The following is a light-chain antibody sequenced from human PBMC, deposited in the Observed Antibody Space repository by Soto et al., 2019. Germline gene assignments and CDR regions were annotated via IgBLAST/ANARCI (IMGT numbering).Light chain of an antibody. CDR1: QGISKY. Sequence: DIQMTQSPSSLSASVGDRVTITCRASQGISKYLAWYQQKPGKVPKLLIYTASTLQSGVPSRFSGSGSGTDFTLTISRLQPEDVSTYYCQKYSGPPYTFGQGTKLEIK. CDR3: QKYSGPPYT. J-gene: IGKJ2*01. CDR2: TAS. V-gene: IGKV1-27*01.